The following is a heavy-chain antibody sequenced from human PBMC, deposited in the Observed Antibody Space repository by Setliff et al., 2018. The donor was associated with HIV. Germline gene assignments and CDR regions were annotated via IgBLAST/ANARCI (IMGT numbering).Heavy chain of an antibody. CDR3: ARRVVVVDGTPEWFFDL. D-gene: IGHD2-15*01. J-gene: IGHJ2*01. CDR2: ISTYNGNT. V-gene: IGHV1-18*01. Sequence: ASVKVSCKASDYTFSTYAITWVRQAPGQGLEWMGWISTYNGNTDYAQKLQGRVTMTTDTSTRTTYMELRSLKSDDTAVYYCARRVVVVDGTPEWFFDLWGRVTLVTVSS. CDR1: DYTFSTYA.